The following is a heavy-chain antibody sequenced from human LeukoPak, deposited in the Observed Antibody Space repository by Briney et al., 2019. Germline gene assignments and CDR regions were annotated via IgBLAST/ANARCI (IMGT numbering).Heavy chain of an antibody. V-gene: IGHV3-7*01. CDR2: IKEDGSEK. CDR1: GFTFRNYW. CDR3: AKFGDHYMDV. Sequence: GGSLRLSCAASGFTFRNYWMTWVRQAPGKGLEWVAEIKEDGSEKHYVDSVKGRFTISRDNTENSVFLQMNSLRAEETAVYYCAKFGDHYMDVWGKGTTVTVSS. D-gene: IGHD4-17*01. J-gene: IGHJ6*03.